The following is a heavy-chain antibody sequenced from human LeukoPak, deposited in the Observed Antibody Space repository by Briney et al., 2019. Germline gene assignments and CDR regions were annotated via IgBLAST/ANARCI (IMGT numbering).Heavy chain of an antibody. CDR1: GGSISSSSYY. J-gene: IGHJ6*03. D-gene: IGHD3-16*02. CDR2: IYHSGST. V-gene: IGHV4-39*07. CDR3: AKYYDYVWGSYRHYYYYYMDV. Sequence: SETLSLTCTVSGGSISSSSYYWGWIRQPPGKGLEWIGSIYHSGSTYYNPSLKSRVTISVDTSKNQFSLKLSSVTAADTAVYYCAKYYDYVWGSYRHYYYYYMDVWGKGTTVTVSS.